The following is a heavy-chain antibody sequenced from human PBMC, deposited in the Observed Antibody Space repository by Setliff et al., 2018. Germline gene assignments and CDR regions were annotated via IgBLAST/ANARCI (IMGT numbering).Heavy chain of an antibody. Sequence: SETLSLTCSVSGASISNYYWSWIRQSPGKGLEWIGYVYTTLSTNYNPSLKSRVTMSVDTSKNQFSLRLSSVTAADTAVYYCARDHAPVPTARQVYYSLDVWGKGTTVTVSS. V-gene: IGHV4-4*08. J-gene: IGHJ6*03. CDR2: VYTTLST. D-gene: IGHD2-2*01. CDR3: ARDHAPVPTARQVYYSLDV. CDR1: GASISNYY.